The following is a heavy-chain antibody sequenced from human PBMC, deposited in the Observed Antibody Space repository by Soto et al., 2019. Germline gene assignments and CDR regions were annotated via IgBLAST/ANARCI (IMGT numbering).Heavy chain of an antibody. D-gene: IGHD2-21*01. CDR3: ARATKVGTVVPAYYFDY. CDR2: IYYNGST. Sequence: PSETLSLTCTVSGGSISGYYWTWIRQPPGKGLEWTGFIYYNGSTNYNPSLKSRVTISVDTSKNQFSLKLSSLTAADTAVYYCARATKVGTVVPAYYFDYWGPGTLVTVS. CDR1: GGSISGYY. J-gene: IGHJ4*02. V-gene: IGHV4-59*08.